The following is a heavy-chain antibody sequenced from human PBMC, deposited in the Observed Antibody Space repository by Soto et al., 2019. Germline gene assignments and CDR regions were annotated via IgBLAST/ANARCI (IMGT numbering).Heavy chain of an antibody. V-gene: IGHV2-26*01. CDR2: IFSNDEK. J-gene: IGHJ4*02. D-gene: IGHD3-22*01. Sequence: SGPTLVNPTETLTLTCTVSGFSLSNPRMGVSWIRQPPGKALEWLAHIFSNDEKSYSTSLKSRLTISKDTSKSQVVLTMTNMDPVGTATHYCARVHLEYSYDSSGYSGPYDYWGQGTLVTVSS. CDR1: GFSLSNPRMG. CDR3: ARVHLEYSYDSSGYSGPYDY.